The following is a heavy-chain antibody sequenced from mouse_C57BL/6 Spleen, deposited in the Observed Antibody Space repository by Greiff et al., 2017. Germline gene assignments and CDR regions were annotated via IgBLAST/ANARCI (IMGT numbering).Heavy chain of an antibody. CDR3: ARERAMDY. Sequence: ESGPGLVKPSQSLSLTCSVTGYSITSGYYWNWIRQFPGNKLEWMGYISYDGSNNYNTSLKNRISITRDTSKNQFFLKLNSVTTEDTATYYCARERAMDYWGQGTSVTVSS. V-gene: IGHV3-6*01. J-gene: IGHJ4*01. CDR2: ISYDGSN. CDR1: GYSITSGYY.